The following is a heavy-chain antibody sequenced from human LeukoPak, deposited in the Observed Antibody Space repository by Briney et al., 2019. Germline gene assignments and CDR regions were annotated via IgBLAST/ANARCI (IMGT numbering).Heavy chain of an antibody. D-gene: IGHD5-24*01. V-gene: IGHV3-48*04. CDR2: ISSSGSTI. CDR3: ARNTVEMATIHFDY. CDR1: GFSFRSYS. J-gene: IGHJ4*02. Sequence: GGSLRLSCAASGFSFRSYSMNWVRQAPGKGLEWVSYISSSGSTIYYADSVKGRFTISRDNAKNSLYLQMNSLRAEDTAVYYCARNTVEMATIHFDYWGQGTLVTVSS.